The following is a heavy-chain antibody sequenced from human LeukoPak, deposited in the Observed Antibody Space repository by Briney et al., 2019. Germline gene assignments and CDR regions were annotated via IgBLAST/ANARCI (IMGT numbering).Heavy chain of an antibody. CDR1: GFTFSSYG. V-gene: IGHV3-48*01. CDR3: AREVNYYNSGSFYNVPDY. Sequence: PGGSLRLACAASGFTFSSYGMNWFRQAPGKGLEWVSYISSSSSTIYYADSLKGRFTISRDDARNSLYLQMNSLRAEDTAVYYCAREVNYYNSGSFYNVPDYWGQGTLVTVSS. J-gene: IGHJ4*02. D-gene: IGHD3-10*01. CDR2: ISSSSSTI.